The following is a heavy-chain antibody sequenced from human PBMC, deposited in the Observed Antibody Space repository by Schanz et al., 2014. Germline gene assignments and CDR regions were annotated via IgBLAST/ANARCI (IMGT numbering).Heavy chain of an antibody. CDR1: GYTFTDYY. CDR2: INPNSGGT. Sequence: QVQLVQSGAEVKKPGASVKVSCKASGYTFTDYYMYWVRQAPGQGLGWMGRINPNSGGTNYAQKFQGRVTMTRDTSISTAYMELRRLRSDDTAVYYCARDYYDILTGYPYDTFDIWGQGTMVTVSS. J-gene: IGHJ3*02. V-gene: IGHV1-2*06. CDR3: ARDYYDILTGYPYDTFDI. D-gene: IGHD3-9*01.